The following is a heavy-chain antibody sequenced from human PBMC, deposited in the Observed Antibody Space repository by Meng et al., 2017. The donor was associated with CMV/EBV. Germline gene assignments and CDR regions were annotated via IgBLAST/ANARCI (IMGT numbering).Heavy chain of an antibody. CDR1: GFTFSSYG. D-gene: IGHD1-14*01. CDR2: IRYDGSNE. Sequence: GESLKISCAASGFTFSSYGMHWVRQAPGKGLEWVAFIRYDGSNEYYADSVKGRFTISRDNSKNTLYLQMNSLRAGDTAIYYCAKVPGPWGQGPLVTVSS. J-gene: IGHJ5*02. CDR3: AKVPGP. V-gene: IGHV3-30*02.